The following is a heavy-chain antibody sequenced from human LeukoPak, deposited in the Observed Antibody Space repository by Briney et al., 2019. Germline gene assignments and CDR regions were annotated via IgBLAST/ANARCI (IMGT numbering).Heavy chain of an antibody. CDR1: GFTFISYA. Sequence: GGPLKLSCAASGFTFISYAMPWVPQAPGKGLEYFSPISSNGGSTYYANSVKGRFTISRDNSKNTLYLQMGSLRAEDMAVYYCARAISVAGTIMLDYWGQGTLVTVSS. CDR2: ISSNGGST. J-gene: IGHJ4*02. V-gene: IGHV3-64*01. CDR3: ARAISVAGTIMLDY. D-gene: IGHD6-19*01.